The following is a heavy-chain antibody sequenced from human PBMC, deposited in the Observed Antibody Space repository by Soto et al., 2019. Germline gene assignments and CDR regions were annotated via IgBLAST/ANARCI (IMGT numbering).Heavy chain of an antibody. D-gene: IGHD2-15*01. J-gene: IGHJ5*02. Sequence: QVQLQESGPGLVKPSETLSLTCTVSGGSISSYYWSWIRQPPGKGLEWIGYIYYSGSTNYNPSLNSRVTISVDPSKNQFSLKLSSVTDADTAVYYWATSPYCSGGSCYETWGQGTLVTVSS. CDR1: GGSISSYY. V-gene: IGHV4-59*08. CDR3: ATSPYCSGGSCYET. CDR2: IYYSGST.